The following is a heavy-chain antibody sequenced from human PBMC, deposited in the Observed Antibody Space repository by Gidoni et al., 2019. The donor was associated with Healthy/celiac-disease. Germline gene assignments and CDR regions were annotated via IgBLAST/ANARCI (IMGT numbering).Heavy chain of an antibody. CDR2: IWYDGSNK. CDR1: GFTFSSYG. CDR3: ARDRYCSSTSCYTGYYGMDV. Sequence: QVQLVESGGGVVQPGRSLSLSCAASGFTFSSYGMHWVRQAPGKGLEWVAVIWYDGSNKYYADSVKGRFTISRDNSKNTLYLQMNSLRAEDTAVYYCARDRYCSSTSCYTGYYGMDVWGQGTTVTVSS. V-gene: IGHV3-33*01. J-gene: IGHJ6*02. D-gene: IGHD2-2*02.